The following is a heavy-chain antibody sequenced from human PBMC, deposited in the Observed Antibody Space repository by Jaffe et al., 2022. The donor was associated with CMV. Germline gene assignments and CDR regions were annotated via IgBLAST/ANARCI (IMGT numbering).Heavy chain of an antibody. V-gene: IGHV3-23*01. J-gene: IGHJ4*02. CDR2: ISGSGGST. CDR1: GFTFSSYA. D-gene: IGHD3-22*01. CDR3: AKTYYYDSSGYYWGTFDY. Sequence: EVQLLESGGGLVQPGGSLRLSCAASGFTFSSYAMSWVRQAPGKGLEWVSAISGSGGSTYYADSVKGRFTISRDNSKNTLYLQMNSLRAEDTAVYYCAKTYYYDSSGYYWGTFDYWGQGTLVTVSS.